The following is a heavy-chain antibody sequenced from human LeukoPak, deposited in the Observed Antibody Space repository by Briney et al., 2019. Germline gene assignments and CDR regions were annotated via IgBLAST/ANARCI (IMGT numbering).Heavy chain of an antibody. V-gene: IGHV4-59*08. CDR3: ARHVDYYGSGSHSH. J-gene: IGHJ4*02. Sequence: PETLSLTCAVYGGSFSGCYWSWIRQPPGKGLEWIGYIHSTGSSNYNPSLKSRVTISVDTSKNQFSLKLSSVTAADTAVYYCARHVDYYGSGSHSHWGQGTLVTVSS. CDR1: GGSFSGCY. CDR2: IHSTGSS. D-gene: IGHD3-10*01.